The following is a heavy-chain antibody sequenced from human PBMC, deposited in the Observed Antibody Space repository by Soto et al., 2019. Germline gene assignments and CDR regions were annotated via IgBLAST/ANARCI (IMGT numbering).Heavy chain of an antibody. CDR1: GGSISSSSYY. V-gene: IGHV4-39*01. J-gene: IGHJ4*02. CDR2: IYYSGST. Sequence: QLQLQESGPGLVKPSETLSLTCTVSGGSISSSSYYWGWIRQPPGKGLEWIGSIYYSGSTYYNPSLKSRITMCVVPSEKQFSLKLNSVTAADTAVYYCASQNIVSTIAFDYWGQGTLVTVSS. D-gene: IGHD5-12*01. CDR3: ASQNIVSTIAFDY.